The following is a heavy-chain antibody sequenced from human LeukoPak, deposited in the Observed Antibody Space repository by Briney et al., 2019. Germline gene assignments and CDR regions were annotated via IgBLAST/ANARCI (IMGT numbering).Heavy chain of an antibody. J-gene: IGHJ4*02. V-gene: IGHV4-39*01. Sequence: PSETLSLTCTVSGGSIRSSYYYWGWIRQPPGKGLEWIGSIYDSGSTYYNPSLKSRVTISVDTSKNQFSLKLSSVTAADTAVYYCARRYWNYSDVFDYWAREPWSPSPQ. D-gene: IGHD1-7*01. CDR2: IYDSGST. CDR3: ARRYWNYSDVFDY. CDR1: GGSIRSSYYY.